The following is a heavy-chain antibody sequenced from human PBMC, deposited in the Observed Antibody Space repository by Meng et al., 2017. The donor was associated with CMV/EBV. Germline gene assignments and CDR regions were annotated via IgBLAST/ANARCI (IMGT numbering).Heavy chain of an antibody. CDR3: ARVMGPNRTPYYFDY. Sequence: QHQWSGNCPEKPSQTLSLICTVSGGSISSGDYDWSWIRQPPGKGLEWIGYIYYSGSTYYNPSLKSRVTISVDTSKNQFSLKLSSVTAADTAVYYCARVMGPNRTPYYFDYWGQGTLVTVSS. J-gene: IGHJ4*02. CDR1: GGSISSGDYD. D-gene: IGHD1-14*01. V-gene: IGHV4-30-4*08. CDR2: IYYSGST.